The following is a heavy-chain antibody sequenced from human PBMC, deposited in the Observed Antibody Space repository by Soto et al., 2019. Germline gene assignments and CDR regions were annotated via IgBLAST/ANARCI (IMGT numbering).Heavy chain of an antibody. D-gene: IGHD4-4*01. CDR1: GYTFTGYY. Sequence: QVQLVQSGAEVKKPGASVKVSCKAPGYTFTGYYMHWVRQAPGQGLAWMGWINPNSGGTNYAQKFQGRVTMTRDTSISTAYMELSRLRSDDTAVYYCARDKPVTTAGFGYWGQGTLVTVSS. CDR2: INPNSGGT. V-gene: IGHV1-2*02. J-gene: IGHJ4*02. CDR3: ARDKPVTTAGFGY.